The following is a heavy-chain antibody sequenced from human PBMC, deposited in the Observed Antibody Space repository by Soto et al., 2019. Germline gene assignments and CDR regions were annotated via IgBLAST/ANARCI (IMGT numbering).Heavy chain of an antibody. CDR1: GGTFSSYA. Sequence: SVKVSCKASGGTFSSYAISWVRQAPGQGLEWMGGIIPIFGTANYAQKFQGRVTITADKSTSTAYMELSSLRSEDTAVYYCARAGSDYYDSSGSFDYWGQGTLVTVSS. D-gene: IGHD3-22*01. CDR2: IIPIFGTA. J-gene: IGHJ4*02. CDR3: ARAGSDYYDSSGSFDY. V-gene: IGHV1-69*06.